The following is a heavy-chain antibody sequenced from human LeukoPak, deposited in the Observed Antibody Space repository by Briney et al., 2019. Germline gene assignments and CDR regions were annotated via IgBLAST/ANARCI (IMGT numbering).Heavy chain of an antibody. V-gene: IGHV3-33*08. CDR2: IWYDGSNK. Sequence: GGSLRLSCAASGFTFSSYGMQWVRQAPGKGLEWVAVIWYDGSNKYYADSVKGRFTISRDNSKNTLYLQMNSLRAEDTAVYYCARDRVGILTGYGMDVWGQGTTVTVSS. J-gene: IGHJ6*02. CDR3: ARDRVGILTGYGMDV. D-gene: IGHD3-9*01. CDR1: GFTFSSYG.